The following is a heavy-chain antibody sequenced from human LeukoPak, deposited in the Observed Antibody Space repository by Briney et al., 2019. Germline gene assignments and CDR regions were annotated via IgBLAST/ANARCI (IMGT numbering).Heavy chain of an antibody. CDR1: GYTFTSYG. D-gene: IGHD6-19*01. Sequence: ASVKVSCKASGYTFTSYGISWVRQAPGQGLEWMGWISAYNGNTNYAQKLQGRVTMTTDTSTSTAYMELRSLRSDDTAVYYCARDPPSDSSGWYWALDIWGQGTMVTVSS. CDR2: ISAYNGNT. V-gene: IGHV1-18*01. CDR3: ARDPPSDSSGWYWALDI. J-gene: IGHJ3*02.